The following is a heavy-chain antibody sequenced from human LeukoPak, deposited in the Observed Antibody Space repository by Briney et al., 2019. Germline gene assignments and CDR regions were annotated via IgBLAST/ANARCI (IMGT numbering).Heavy chain of an antibody. J-gene: IGHJ5*02. CDR3: ARAGEDVVLGPAPVGGSPYNWFDP. CDR2: ISYHGIDK. V-gene: IGHV3-30-3*01. Sequence: GGSLRLSCAASGSTFSHYAMHWVRQAPGKGLEWVAVISYHGIDKYYADSVKGRFTISRDNSKNALYLQMNSLRPEDTAVYYCARAGEDVVLGPAPVGGSPYNWFDPWGQGTLVTVSS. D-gene: IGHD2-2*01. CDR1: GSTFSHYA.